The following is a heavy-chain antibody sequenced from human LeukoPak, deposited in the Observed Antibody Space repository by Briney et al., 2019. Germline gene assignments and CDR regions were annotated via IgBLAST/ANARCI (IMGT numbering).Heavy chain of an antibody. Sequence: ASVKASCKASGYTFTTYGIGWVRQAPGQGLEWMGWISGDNGNTNYAQKLQGRVTMTTDTSTSTAYMELRSLTSDDTAVYYCARDRSRYSGSYYPNWFDPWGQGTLVTVSS. J-gene: IGHJ5*02. D-gene: IGHD3-10*01. CDR2: ISGDNGNT. CDR3: ARDRSRYSGSYYPNWFDP. CDR1: GYTFTTYG. V-gene: IGHV1-18*01.